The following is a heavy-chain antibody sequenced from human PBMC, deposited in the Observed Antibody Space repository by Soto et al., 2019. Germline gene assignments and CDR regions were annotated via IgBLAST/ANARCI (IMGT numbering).Heavy chain of an antibody. CDR2: IIPILGIA. CDR1: GGTFSSYT. D-gene: IGHD5-18*01. CDR3: ARDEGAADGYSYGYYYYYGMDV. J-gene: IGHJ6*02. V-gene: IGHV1-69*04. Sequence: ASVKVSCKASGGTFSSYTISWVRQAPGQGLEWMGRIIPILGIANYAQKFQGRVTLTADKSTSTAYMELSSLRSEDTAVYYCARDEGAADGYSYGYYYYYGMDVWGQGTTVTVSS.